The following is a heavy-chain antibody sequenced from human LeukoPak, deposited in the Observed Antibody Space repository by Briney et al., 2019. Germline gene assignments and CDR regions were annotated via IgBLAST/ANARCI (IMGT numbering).Heavy chain of an antibody. CDR2: ISAYNGNT. J-gene: IGHJ3*02. CDR1: GYTFTSYG. Sequence: GASVKVSCKASGYTFTSYGVSWVRQAPGQGLEWMGWISAYNGNTNYAQKLQGRVTMTTDTSTSTAYMELRSLRSDDTAGYYCARVQWLVANDAFDIWGQGTMVTVSS. CDR3: ARVQWLVANDAFDI. D-gene: IGHD6-19*01. V-gene: IGHV1-18*01.